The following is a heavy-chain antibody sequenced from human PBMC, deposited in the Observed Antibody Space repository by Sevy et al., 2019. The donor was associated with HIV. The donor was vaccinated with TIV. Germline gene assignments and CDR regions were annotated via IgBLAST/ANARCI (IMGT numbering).Heavy chain of an antibody. D-gene: IGHD2-8*01. CDR1: GFTFTNYW. CDR2: VDNDGSGT. V-gene: IGHV3-74*01. J-gene: IGHJ4*02. CDR3: SRDMYGIDY. Sequence: GGCLRLSCAASGFTFTNYWMHWVRQAPGKGLVWVSRVDNDGSGTNYTDSVKGRFTISRDNAKNTVYLQMNSLRAEDTAVYYCSRDMYGIDYWGQGTLVNVSS.